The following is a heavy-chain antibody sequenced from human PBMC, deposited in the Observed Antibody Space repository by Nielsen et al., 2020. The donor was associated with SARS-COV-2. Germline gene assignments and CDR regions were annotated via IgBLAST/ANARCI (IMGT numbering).Heavy chain of an antibody. V-gene: IGHV3-30*03. CDR1: GFTFSSYG. CDR2: ISYDGSNK. CDR3: ARDYRILKYVFDY. J-gene: IGHJ4*02. D-gene: IGHD3-16*01. Sequence: GESLKISCAASGFTFSSYGMHWVRQAPGKGLEWVAVISYDGSNKYYADSVKGRFTISRDNSKSTLYLQMNSLRAEDTAVYYCARDYRILKYVFDYWGQGTLVTVSS.